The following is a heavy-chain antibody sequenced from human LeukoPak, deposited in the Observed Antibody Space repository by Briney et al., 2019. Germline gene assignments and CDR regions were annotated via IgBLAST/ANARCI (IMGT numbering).Heavy chain of an antibody. CDR1: GFTFSTYW. V-gene: IGHV3-7*01. CDR2: IKQDGSEK. J-gene: IGHJ4*02. D-gene: IGHD2-2*01. CDR3: ARDDCSSTRCYDIGFDY. Sequence: GGSLRLSCAASGFTFSTYWMSWVRQAPGKGLEWVANIKQDGSEKYYVDSVKGRFTISRDNAKNSLYLQVNSLRAEDTAVYYCARDDCSSTRCYDIGFDYWGQGILVTVSS.